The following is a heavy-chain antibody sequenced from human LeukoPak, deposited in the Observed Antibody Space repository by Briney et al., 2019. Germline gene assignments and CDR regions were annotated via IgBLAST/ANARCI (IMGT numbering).Heavy chain of an antibody. J-gene: IGHJ4*02. Sequence: PSETLSLTCSVSGGSISNYYWSWIRQPPDKGLEWIGYVYHSGNTDYSPSLKSRVTISMDTSQNRFSLKLRSVTAADTAVYYCARATVDTAMVWGYWGQGVLVTVSS. CDR2: VYHSGNT. CDR1: GGSISNYY. V-gene: IGHV4-59*01. CDR3: ARATVDTAMVWGY. D-gene: IGHD5-18*01.